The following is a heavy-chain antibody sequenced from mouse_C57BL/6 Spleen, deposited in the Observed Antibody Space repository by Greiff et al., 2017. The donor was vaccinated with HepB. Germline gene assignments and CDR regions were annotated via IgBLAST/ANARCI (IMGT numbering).Heavy chain of an antibody. CDR1: GFNIKDYY. D-gene: IGHD1-1*01. J-gene: IGHJ1*03. CDR3: APITTAVARYFDV. Sequence: VQLKESGAELVKPGASVKLSCTASGFNIKDYYMHWVKQRTEQGLEWIGRIDPEDGETKYAPKFQGKATITADTSSNTAYLQLSSLTSEDTAVYYCAPITTAVARYFDVWGTGTTVTVSS. CDR2: IDPEDGET. V-gene: IGHV14-2*01.